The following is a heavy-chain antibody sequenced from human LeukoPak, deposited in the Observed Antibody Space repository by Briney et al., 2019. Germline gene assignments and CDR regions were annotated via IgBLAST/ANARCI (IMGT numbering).Heavy chain of an antibody. Sequence: ASVNVSCKAAGYTFTGNYMHSVRQAPGQGLEWMGGINPNSVGTNNAQKDHGRVTMTRDPSISPAYMELSRRRAYDRNMYYCARTGAMNAFHIWGQGTMVTVSS. CDR2: INPNSVGT. CDR1: GYTFTGNY. J-gene: IGHJ3*02. D-gene: IGHD3-10*01. V-gene: IGHV1-2*02. CDR3: ARTGAMNAFHI.